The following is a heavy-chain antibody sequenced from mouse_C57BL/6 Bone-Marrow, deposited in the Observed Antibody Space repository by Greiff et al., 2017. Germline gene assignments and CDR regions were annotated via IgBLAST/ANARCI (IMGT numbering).Heavy chain of an antibody. CDR1: GYTFTSYW. V-gene: IGHV1-53*01. Sequence: VQLQQPGTELVKPGASVKLSCKASGYTFTSYWMHWVKQRPGQGLAWIGNINPRNGGTNYNEKFKSKATLTADKSSSTAYMQISSLTSEDSAVYYGAIWCLITTVEATDYWGQGTTLTVSS. D-gene: IGHD1-1*01. J-gene: IGHJ2*01. CDR3: AIWCLITTVEATDY. CDR2: INPRNGGT.